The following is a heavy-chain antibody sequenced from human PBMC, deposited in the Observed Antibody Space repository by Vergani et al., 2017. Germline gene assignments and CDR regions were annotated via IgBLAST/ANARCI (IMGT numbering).Heavy chain of an antibody. CDR3: AVLPRQTTGGYAFDI. CDR2: IVVGSGNT. Sequence: QMQLVQSGPEVKKPGTSVKVSCKASGFTFTSSAMQWVRQARGQRLEWIGWIVVGSGNTNYAQKFKERVTITRDMSTSTAYMELSSLRSEDTAVYYCAVLPRQTTGGYAFDIWGQGTMVTVSS. J-gene: IGHJ3*02. D-gene: IGHD4-17*01. CDR1: GFTFTSSA. V-gene: IGHV1-58*02.